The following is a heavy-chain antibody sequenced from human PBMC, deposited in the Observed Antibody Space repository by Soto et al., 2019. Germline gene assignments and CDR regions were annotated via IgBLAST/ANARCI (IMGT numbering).Heavy chain of an antibody. CDR2: ISYDGSNK. CDR1: GFTFSSYA. D-gene: IGHD3-10*01. V-gene: IGHV3-30-3*01. CDR3: ARGTKLLWFGELSTPPDY. J-gene: IGHJ4*02. Sequence: QVQLVESGGGVVQPGRSLRLSCAASGFTFSSYAMHWVRQAPGKGLEWVAVISYDGSNKYYADSVKGRFTISRDNSKNTLYLQMNSLRAGDTAVYYCARGTKLLWFGELSTPPDYWGQGTLVTVSS.